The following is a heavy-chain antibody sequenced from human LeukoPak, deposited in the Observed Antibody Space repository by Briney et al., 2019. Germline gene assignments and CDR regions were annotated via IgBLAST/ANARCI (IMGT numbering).Heavy chain of an antibody. CDR2: ISFNGDKT. Sequence: PGGSLRLSCAASGFTFSSYALSWVRQAPGKGLEWVSVISFNGDKTHYADSVKGRFTISRDNSKNTLYLQMYSLRADDTAVYYCAKRSSQVVEPTAWRVYDLWGRGTLVIVSA. V-gene: IGHV3-23*01. D-gene: IGHD1-1*01. CDR1: GFTFSSYA. CDR3: AKRSSQVVEPTAWRVYDL. J-gene: IGHJ5*02.